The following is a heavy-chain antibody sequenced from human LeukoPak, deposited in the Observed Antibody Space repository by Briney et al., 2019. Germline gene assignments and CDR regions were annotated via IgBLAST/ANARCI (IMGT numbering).Heavy chain of an antibody. CDR3: ARERLHPNYYYYYGMDV. V-gene: IGHV4-31*03. J-gene: IGHJ6*02. CDR1: GGSISSGGYY. D-gene: IGHD4-4*01. CDR2: IYYSGST. Sequence: SQTLSLTCTVSGGSISSGGYYWSWIRQHPGTGLEWIGYIYYSGSTYYNPSLKSRVTISVDTSKNQFSLKLSSVTAADTAVYYCARERLHPNYYYYYGMDVWGQGTTVTVSS.